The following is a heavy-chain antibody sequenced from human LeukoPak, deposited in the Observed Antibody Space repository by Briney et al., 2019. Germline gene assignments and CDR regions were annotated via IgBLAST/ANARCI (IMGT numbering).Heavy chain of an antibody. Sequence: SETLSLTCAVYGGSFSGYYWSWIRQPPGKGLEWIGEINHSGSTNYNPSLKSRVTISVDTSKNQFSLKLSSVTAADTAVYYCARDRVIVGAPNDAFDIWGQGTMVTVSS. CDR3: ARDRVIVGAPNDAFDI. D-gene: IGHD1-26*01. CDR2: INHSGST. V-gene: IGHV4-34*01. CDR1: GGSFSGYY. J-gene: IGHJ3*02.